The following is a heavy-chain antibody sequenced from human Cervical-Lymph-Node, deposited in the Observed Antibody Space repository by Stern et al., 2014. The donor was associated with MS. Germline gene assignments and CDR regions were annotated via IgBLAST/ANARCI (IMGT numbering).Heavy chain of an antibody. D-gene: IGHD4-17*01. J-gene: IGHJ6*02. Sequence: QLVQSGAEVKKPGASVKVSCKASGYTFTDYYLHWVRQATGQGLEWMGWTNPVHGGTNNTQKFQGRVTMTRDTAISTAYMELSRLTSDDTAVYYCARTKTVTTYYGMDVWGQGTTVTVSS. CDR1: GYTFTDYY. CDR2: TNPVHGGT. CDR3: ARTKTVTTYYGMDV. V-gene: IGHV1-2*02.